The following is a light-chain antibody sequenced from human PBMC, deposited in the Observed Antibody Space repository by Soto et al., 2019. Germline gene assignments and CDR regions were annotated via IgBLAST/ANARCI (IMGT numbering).Light chain of an antibody. CDR1: QSLLHSNGYNY. V-gene: IGKV2-28*01. Sequence: ILLTPSPLSLPVTPGEPASISCRSSQSLLHSNGYNYLDWYLQKPGQSPQLLIYLGSNRASGVPDRFSGSGSGTDFTLKISRVEAEDVGVYYCMQALQTPPWTFGQGTKVDIK. CDR3: MQALQTPPWT. J-gene: IGKJ1*01. CDR2: LGS.